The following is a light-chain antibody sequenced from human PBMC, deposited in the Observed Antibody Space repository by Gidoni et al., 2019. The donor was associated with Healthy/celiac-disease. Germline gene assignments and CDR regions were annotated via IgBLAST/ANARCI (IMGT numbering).Light chain of an antibody. V-gene: IGLV2-14*01. J-gene: IGLJ2*01. CDR3: SSYTSSSVV. Sequence: QSALTQPASVSGSLGQSITISCTGTSSDVGGYHYVSWYQQHPGKASKLMIYDVSNRPSGVSNRFSGSKSGNTASLTISGLQAEDEADYYCSSYTSSSVVFGGGTKLTVL. CDR2: DVS. CDR1: SSDVGGYHY.